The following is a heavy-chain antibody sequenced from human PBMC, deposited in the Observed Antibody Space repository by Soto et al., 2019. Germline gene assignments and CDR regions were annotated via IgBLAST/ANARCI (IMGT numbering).Heavy chain of an antibody. D-gene: IGHD3-16*02. CDR3: ARVRPDYVWGSYPYGMDV. V-gene: IGHV3-53*04. Sequence: EVQLVESGGGLVQPGGSLRLSCAASGFTVSSNYMSWVRQAPGKGLEWVSVIYSGGSTYYADSVKGRFTISRHNSKXTXXLQMNSLRAEDTAVYYCARVRPDYVWGSYPYGMDVWGQGTTVTVSS. J-gene: IGHJ6*02. CDR1: GFTVSSNY. CDR2: IYSGGST.